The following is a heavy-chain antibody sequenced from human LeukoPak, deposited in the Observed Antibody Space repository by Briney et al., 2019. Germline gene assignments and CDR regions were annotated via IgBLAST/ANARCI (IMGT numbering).Heavy chain of an antibody. D-gene: IGHD1-26*01. CDR3: AREIVGAPTPGAY. CDR1: TDSTTSNY. Sequence: SETLSLTCAVSTDSTTSNYWSWVRQPPGKGLEWIGEIHKSGSTNYHPSLKSRVTISIDKSKNQIALDLTSVTAADTGIYYCAREIVGAPTPGAYWGQGTLVTVSS. J-gene: IGHJ4*02. V-gene: IGHV4-4*02. CDR2: IHKSGST.